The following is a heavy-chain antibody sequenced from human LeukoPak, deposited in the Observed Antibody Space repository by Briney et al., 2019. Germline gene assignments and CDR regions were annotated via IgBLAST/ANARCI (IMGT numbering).Heavy chain of an antibody. CDR1: GFTVSSNY. J-gene: IGHJ4*02. D-gene: IGHD5-24*01. V-gene: IGHV3-53*01. CDR2: IYSGGST. Sequence: GGSLRISCAASGFTVSSNYMSWVRQAPGKGLEWVSVIYSGGSTYYADSVKGRFTISRDNSKNTLYLQMNSLRAEDTAVYYCARVRMATISYWGQGTLVTASS. CDR3: ARVRMATISY.